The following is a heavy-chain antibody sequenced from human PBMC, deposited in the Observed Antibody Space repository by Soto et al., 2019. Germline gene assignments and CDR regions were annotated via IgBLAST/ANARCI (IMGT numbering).Heavy chain of an antibody. V-gene: IGHV4-59*08. D-gene: IGHD5-18*01. CDR3: ATSTAMVTWYAFDI. CDR2: IYYSGST. J-gene: IGHJ3*02. CDR1: GGSISSYY. Sequence: QVQLQESGPGLVKPSETLSLTCTVSGGSISSYYWSWIRQPPGKGLEWIGYIYYSGSTNYNPSLKSRVTLSVDTSKNQFSLKLSSVTAADTAVYYCATSTAMVTWYAFDIWGQGTMVTVSS.